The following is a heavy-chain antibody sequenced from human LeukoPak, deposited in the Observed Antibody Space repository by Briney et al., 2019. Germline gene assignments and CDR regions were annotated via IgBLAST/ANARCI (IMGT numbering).Heavy chain of an antibody. J-gene: IGHJ1*01. CDR2: IRSKAYGGTT. Sequence: PGGSLRLSCTASGFTFGDYAMSWVRQAPGKGLEWVGFIRSKAYGGTTEYAASVKGRFTISRDDSKSIAYLQMNSLKTEDTAVYYCTRGYPYSSGSYYDYAEYFQHWGQGTLVTVSS. CDR3: TRGYPYSSGSYYDYAEYFQH. D-gene: IGHD3-10*01. CDR1: GFTFGDYA. V-gene: IGHV3-49*04.